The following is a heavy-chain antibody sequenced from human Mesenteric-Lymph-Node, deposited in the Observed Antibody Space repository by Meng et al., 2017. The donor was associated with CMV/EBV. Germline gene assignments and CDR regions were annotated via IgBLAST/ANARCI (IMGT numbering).Heavy chain of an antibody. Sequence: AVSGGSISSSNWWSWVRQPPGKGLEWIGEIYHSGGTNYNPSLKSRVTISVDKSKTQFSLKLSSVTAADTAVYYCASPYYYGSGSYSTWGQGTLVTVSS. CDR1: GGSISSSNW. J-gene: IGHJ4*02. D-gene: IGHD3-10*01. V-gene: IGHV4-4*02. CDR2: IYHSGGT. CDR3: ASPYYYGSGSYST.